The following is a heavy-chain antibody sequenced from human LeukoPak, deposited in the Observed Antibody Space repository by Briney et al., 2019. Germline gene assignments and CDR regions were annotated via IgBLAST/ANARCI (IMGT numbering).Heavy chain of an antibody. CDR2: IGSNSGGT. Sequence: ASVKVSCKASGYTFTGYYIHWARQAPGQGLEWMGWIGSNSGGTRYAQKFQDRVTMTGDTSISTAYMELNSLRSDDTAVYYCARRPGRSSSLPYGMLPWGQGTTVIVFS. CDR1: GYTFTGYY. CDR3: ARRPGRSSSLPYGMLP. V-gene: IGHV1-2*02. J-gene: IGHJ6*02. D-gene: IGHD2-2*01.